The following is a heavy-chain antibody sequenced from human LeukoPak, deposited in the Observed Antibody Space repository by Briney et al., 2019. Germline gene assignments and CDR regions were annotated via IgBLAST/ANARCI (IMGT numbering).Heavy chain of an antibody. J-gene: IGHJ6*02. Sequence: PSETLSLTCAVSGDSISSYNWSWLRQPPGKGLELIGYIYYSGSTKYNPSLKSRVTMSLDTSKSQFSLKLNSVTAADTAVYYCARDRPSGSGSSFSLGMDGWGQGTTVTDSS. V-gene: IGHV4-59*01. D-gene: IGHD3-10*01. CDR3: ARDRPSGSGSSFSLGMDG. CDR2: IYYSGST. CDR1: GDSISSYN.